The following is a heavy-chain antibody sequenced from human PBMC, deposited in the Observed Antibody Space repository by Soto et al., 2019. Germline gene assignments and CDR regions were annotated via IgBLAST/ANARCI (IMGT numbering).Heavy chain of an antibody. D-gene: IGHD6-19*01. V-gene: IGHV3-48*02. Sequence: EVQLVESGGGLVQPGGSLRLSCAASGFTLSSFSMNWVRQAPGKGLEWVSCITGRSNIYYADSVKGRFTISRDNAKNSLYLQMNSLRDEDTAVYYCAASIAVAGGMDVWGQGTTVTVSS. CDR2: ITGRSNI. CDR3: AASIAVAGGMDV. CDR1: GFTLSSFS. J-gene: IGHJ6*02.